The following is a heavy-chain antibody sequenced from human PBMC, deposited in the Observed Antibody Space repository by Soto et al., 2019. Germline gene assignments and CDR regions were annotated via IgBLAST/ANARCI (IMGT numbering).Heavy chain of an antibody. CDR2: IYYSGST. Sequence: SETLSLTCTVSGVSISSGGYYWSWIRQHPGKGLEWIGYIYYSGSTYYNPSLKSRVTISVDTSKNQFSLKLSSVTAADTAVYYCARLTGGIMVYDSYYYCYMAVWGKAITVTVSS. D-gene: IGHD2-8*01. J-gene: IGHJ6*03. CDR3: ARLTGGIMVYDSYYYCYMAV. V-gene: IGHV4-31*03. CDR1: GVSISSGGYY.